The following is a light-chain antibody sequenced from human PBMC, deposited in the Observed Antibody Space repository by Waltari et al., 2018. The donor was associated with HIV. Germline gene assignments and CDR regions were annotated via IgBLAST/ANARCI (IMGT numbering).Light chain of an antibody. CDR1: SLRNFY. CDR2: GKN. J-gene: IGLJ1*01. V-gene: IGLV3-19*01. CDR3: HSRDSRTDHLEV. Sequence: SSELAQDPAVSVALGQTVRITCQGDSLRNFYATWYQQKPGQAPILFIYGKNNRPSGIPDRFAGSSSGNTASLTITGAQAEDEADYYCHSRDSRTDHLEVFGTGTKVTVL.